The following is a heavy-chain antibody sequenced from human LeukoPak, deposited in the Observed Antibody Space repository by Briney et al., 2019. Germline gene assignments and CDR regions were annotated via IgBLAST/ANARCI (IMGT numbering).Heavy chain of an antibody. D-gene: IGHD3-10*01. CDR1: GVSISSSNYY. V-gene: IGHV4-39*07. CDR3: ASLYGSGSYYPSDY. CDR2: IYHSGST. J-gene: IGHJ4*02. Sequence: SETLSLTCTVSGVSISSSNYYWGWIRQPPGKGLEWIGTIYHSGSTYYNPSLKSRVTISVDTSKNQFSLTLSSVTAADTAVYYCASLYGSGSYYPSDYWGQGTLVTVSS.